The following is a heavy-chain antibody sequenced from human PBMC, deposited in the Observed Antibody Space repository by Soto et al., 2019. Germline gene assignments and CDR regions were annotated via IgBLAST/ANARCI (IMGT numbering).Heavy chain of an antibody. Sequence: QVQLVESGGGVVQPGRSLRLSCEVSGFTFSSYGMHWVRQAPGKGLEWVAVISYDGSNKYYADSVKGRFTISRDNSKNTLYLQMDSLIAEDTAVYYCAKDGLHSSSWEPHDYWGQGTLVTVSS. CDR2: ISYDGSNK. D-gene: IGHD6-13*01. CDR1: GFTFSSYG. J-gene: IGHJ4*02. CDR3: AKDGLHSSSWEPHDY. V-gene: IGHV3-30*18.